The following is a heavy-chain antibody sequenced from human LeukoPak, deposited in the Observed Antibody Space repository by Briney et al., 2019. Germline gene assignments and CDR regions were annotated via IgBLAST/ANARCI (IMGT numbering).Heavy chain of an antibody. J-gene: IGHJ4*02. D-gene: IGHD1-26*01. CDR1: GGXISXGGYY. CDR2: IYYSGST. Sequence: TLSLTCTVSGGXISXGGYYXXWIRQHAXKGLEWIGYIYYSGSTYYNPSLKSRVTISVDTSKNQFSLKLSSVTAADTAVYYCARGTKWEPIDYWGQGTLVTVSS. CDR3: ARGTKWEPIDY. V-gene: IGHV4-31*03.